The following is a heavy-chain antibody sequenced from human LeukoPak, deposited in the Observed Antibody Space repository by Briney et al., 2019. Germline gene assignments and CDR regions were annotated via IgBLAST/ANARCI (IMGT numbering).Heavy chain of an antibody. D-gene: IGHD6-19*01. CDR3: GKSPSTSWPSFDY. V-gene: IGHV3-23*01. J-gene: IGHJ4*02. CDR1: GFTFSKYD. CDR2: IFNDGGDT. Sequence: GGSLRLSCAASGFTFSKYDMSWVRQAPGKGLEWGSPIFNDGGDTYYADSVRGRFTISRDNSYNTLYLQMNSLRVEGTAIYFCGKSPSTSWPSFDYWGQGTLVTVSS.